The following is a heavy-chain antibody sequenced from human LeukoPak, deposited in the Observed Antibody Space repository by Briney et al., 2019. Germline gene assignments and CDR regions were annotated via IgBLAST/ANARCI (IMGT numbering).Heavy chain of an antibody. Sequence: SETPSLTCTVSGDSITSGHFWWGWIRQPPGKGLEWLGIVFHKGNTHFHSSFKSRVSVSADTSKNQISLRLSAVTAEDTAVYYCARQLGVGVWALDSWGQGILVTVSS. CDR2: VFHKGNT. CDR1: GDSITSGHFW. CDR3: ARQLGVGVWALDS. D-gene: IGHD3-3*01. V-gene: IGHV4-39*01. J-gene: IGHJ4*02.